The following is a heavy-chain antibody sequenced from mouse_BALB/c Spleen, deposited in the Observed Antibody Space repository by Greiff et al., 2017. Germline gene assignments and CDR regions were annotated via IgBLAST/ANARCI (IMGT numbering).Heavy chain of an antibody. CDR1: GFNIKDTY. D-gene: IGHD2-3*01. Sequence: VQLQQSGAELVKPGASVKLSCTASGFNIKDTYMHWVKQRPEQGLEWIGRIDPANGNTKYDPKFQGKATITADTSSNTAYLQLSSLTSEDTAVFYYATIYDGFPYAFDYWGQGTTLTVSS. J-gene: IGHJ2*01. CDR2: IDPANGNT. V-gene: IGHV14-3*02. CDR3: ATIYDGFPYAFDY.